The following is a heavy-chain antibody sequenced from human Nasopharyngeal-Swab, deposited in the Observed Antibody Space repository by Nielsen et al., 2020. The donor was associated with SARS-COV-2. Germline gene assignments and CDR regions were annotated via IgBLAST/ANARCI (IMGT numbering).Heavy chain of an antibody. D-gene: IGHD6-19*01. CDR1: GGSISSDY. Sequence: SETLSLTCTVSGGSISSDYWSWIRQPPEKGLEWIGYIHYSGSTKYNPSLKSRVTISVDTSKNQYSLRLTSVTAADMAVYYCARGAQYSSGWYGDLYYYYMDVWGKGTTVTVSS. CDR2: IHYSGST. V-gene: IGHV4-59*01. CDR3: ARGAQYSSGWYGDLYYYYMDV. J-gene: IGHJ6*03.